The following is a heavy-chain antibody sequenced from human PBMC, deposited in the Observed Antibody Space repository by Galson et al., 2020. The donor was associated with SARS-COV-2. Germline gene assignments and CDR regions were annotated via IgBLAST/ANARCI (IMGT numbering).Heavy chain of an antibody. CDR2: ISSIGSTI. J-gene: IGHJ6*03. CDR3: ARGPVIPYYYYYMDV. Sequence: GESLKISCAASGFTFSDYYISWIRQAPGKGLEWVSYISSIGSTIYYADSVKGRFTISRYNAKNSLYQQMNSLRAEDTAVYYCARGPVIPYYYYYMDVWGKGTTVTVSS. V-gene: IGHV3-11*01. CDR1: GFTFSDYY.